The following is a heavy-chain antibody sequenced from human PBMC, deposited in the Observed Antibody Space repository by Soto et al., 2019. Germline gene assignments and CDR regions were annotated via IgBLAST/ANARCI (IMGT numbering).Heavy chain of an antibody. CDR3: SRGTYYPQSSGLQADY. CDR1: GFTFNDYA. Sequence: GGSLRLSCATSGFTFNDYAMYWVRQAPGQGLEWVAMISSDGHHQFYVDNLRGRFTVSRDNSKNTLFLQMNSLRPEDTAVYYCSRGTYYPQSSGLQADYCGPGTVLTVSS. D-gene: IGHD3-22*01. CDR2: ISSDGHHQ. J-gene: IGHJ4*02. V-gene: IGHV3-30*03.